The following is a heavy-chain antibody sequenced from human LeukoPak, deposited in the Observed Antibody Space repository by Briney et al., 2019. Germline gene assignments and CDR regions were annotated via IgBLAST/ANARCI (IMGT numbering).Heavy chain of an antibody. CDR3: ARVRRIIAAVGTGTRRENWFDP. D-gene: IGHD6-13*01. J-gene: IGHJ5*02. CDR2: ISSSGSTI. V-gene: IGHV3-48*03. CDR1: GFTFSSYE. Sequence: GSLRLSCAASGFTFSSYEMNWVCQAPGKGLEWVSYISSSGSTIYYTDSVKGRFTISRGNAKNSLYLQMNSLRAEDTAVYYCARVRRIIAAVGTGTRRENWFDPWGQGTLVTVSS.